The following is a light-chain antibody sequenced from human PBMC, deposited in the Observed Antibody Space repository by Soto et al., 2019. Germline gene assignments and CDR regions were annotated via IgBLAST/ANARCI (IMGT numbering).Light chain of an antibody. CDR3: QQYGSSPRT. CDR2: GAS. V-gene: IGKV3-20*01. J-gene: IGKJ1*01. Sequence: EIVLTQSPGTLSLSPGERATLSCRASQSVSSSYLVWYQQKPGQAPRLLIYGASSRATGIPDRFSGSGSGTDFTITISRLEPEDFAVYSCQQYGSSPRTFGQGTKVEIK. CDR1: QSVSSSY.